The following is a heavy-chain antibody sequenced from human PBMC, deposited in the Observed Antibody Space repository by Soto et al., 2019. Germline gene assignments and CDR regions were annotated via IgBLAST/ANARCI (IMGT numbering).Heavy chain of an antibody. CDR2: ISGSGGST. Sequence: GGSLRLSCAASGFTFSSYAMSWVRQAPGKGLEWVSAISGSGGSTYYADSVKGRFTISRDNSKNTLYLQMNSLRAEDTAVYYCANWPYSSIAARPGGWGQGTTVTVSS. V-gene: IGHV3-23*01. CDR3: ANWPYSSIAARPGG. D-gene: IGHD6-6*01. J-gene: IGHJ6*02. CDR1: GFTFSSYA.